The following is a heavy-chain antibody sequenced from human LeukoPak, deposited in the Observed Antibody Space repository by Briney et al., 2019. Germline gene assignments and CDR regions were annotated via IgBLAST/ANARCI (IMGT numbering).Heavy chain of an antibody. CDR2: INRDGSGT. CDR3: ASYIRYFTMDV. J-gene: IGHJ6*04. V-gene: IGHV3-74*01. CDR1: GIIFSNYW. D-gene: IGHD3-9*01. Sequence: GGSLRLSCAASGIIFSNYWMHWVRQAPGKGLVWVSRINRDGSGTSYADSVKGRFTISRDNAKNSLYLQMNSLRAEDTAVYYCASYIRYFTMDVWGKGTPVTISS.